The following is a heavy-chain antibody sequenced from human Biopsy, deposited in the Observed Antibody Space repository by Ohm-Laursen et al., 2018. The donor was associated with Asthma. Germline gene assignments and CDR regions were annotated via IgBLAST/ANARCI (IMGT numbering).Heavy chain of an antibody. D-gene: IGHD6-6*01. V-gene: IGHV3-30-3*01. CDR1: GFTSHNYV. Sequence: SLRLSCAASGFTSHNYVMHWVRQAPGKGLEWVAGIFFDGSNKYYADSVKGRFTISRDNSKDTLYLQVNSLRGDDTAVYYCAKGKTWGRSYHFDYWGQGTLVTVSS. CDR3: AKGKTWGRSYHFDY. CDR2: IFFDGSNK. J-gene: IGHJ4*02.